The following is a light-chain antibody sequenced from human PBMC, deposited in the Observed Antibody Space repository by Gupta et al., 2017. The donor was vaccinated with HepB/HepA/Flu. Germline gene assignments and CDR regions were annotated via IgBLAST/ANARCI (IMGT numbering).Light chain of an antibody. Sequence: SSELTQAPAVSVALGQTVRIPCQGDSLRSYYASWYQQKPGQAPVLVIYGKNNRPSGIPDRFSGSSSGNTASLTITGAQAEDEADYYCNSRDSSGNHLGVFGGGTKLTVL. CDR1: SLRSYY. V-gene: IGLV3-19*01. CDR2: GKN. J-gene: IGLJ2*01. CDR3: NSRDSSGNHLGV.